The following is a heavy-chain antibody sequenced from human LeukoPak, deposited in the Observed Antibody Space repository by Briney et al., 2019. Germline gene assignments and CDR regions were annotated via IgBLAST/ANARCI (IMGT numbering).Heavy chain of an antibody. J-gene: IGHJ5*02. Sequence: PSETLSLTCTVSGGSISSYYWSWIRQPPGKGLEWIGSIYYSGSTYYNPSLKSRVTISVDTSKNQFSLRLSSVTAADTAVYYCARFYYYDSSGYYFDVSRSNWFDPWGQGTLVTVSS. CDR3: ARFYYYDSSGYYFDVSRSNWFDP. CDR1: GGSISSYY. CDR2: IYYSGST. D-gene: IGHD3-22*01. V-gene: IGHV4-59*01.